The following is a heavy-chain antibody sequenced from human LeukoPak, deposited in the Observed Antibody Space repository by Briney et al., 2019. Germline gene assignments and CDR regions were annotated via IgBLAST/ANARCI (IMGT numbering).Heavy chain of an antibody. Sequence: GGSLTLSCAASGFTFSTYSINWVRQAPGKGLEWISYISSSSSSIYYADSVKGRFTISRDNAKNSLDLQMNSLRDEDTAVYYCARDQGYGMDVWGQGTAVTVSS. V-gene: IGHV3-48*02. CDR3: ARDQGYGMDV. CDR1: GFTFSTYS. CDR2: ISSSSSSI. J-gene: IGHJ6*02.